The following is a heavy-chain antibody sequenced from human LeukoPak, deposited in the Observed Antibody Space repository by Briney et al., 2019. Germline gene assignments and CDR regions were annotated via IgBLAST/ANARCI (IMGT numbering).Heavy chain of an antibody. CDR3: ARGPPYCSSTSCYVYFQH. J-gene: IGHJ1*01. Sequence: SVKVSCKAPGGTFSSYAISWVRQAPGQGLEWMGGIIPIFGTANYAQKFQGRVTITADKSTSTAYMELSSLRSEDTAVYYCARGPPYCSSTSCYVYFQHWGQGTLVTVSS. D-gene: IGHD2-2*01. CDR2: IIPIFGTA. CDR1: GGTFSSYA. V-gene: IGHV1-69*06.